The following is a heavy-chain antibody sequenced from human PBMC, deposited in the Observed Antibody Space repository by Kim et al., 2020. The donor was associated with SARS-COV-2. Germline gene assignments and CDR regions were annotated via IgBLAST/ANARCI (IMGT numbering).Heavy chain of an antibody. Sequence: GGSLRLSCAASGFTFSDYYMSWIRQAPGKGLEWVSYISSSSSYTNYADSVKGRFTISRDNAKNSLYLQMNSLRAEDTAVYYCARGELGYCSSTSCYFVENAFDIWGQGTMVTVSS. D-gene: IGHD2-2*01. CDR1: GFTFSDYY. CDR2: ISSSSSYT. V-gene: IGHV3-11*06. CDR3: ARGELGYCSSTSCYFVENAFDI. J-gene: IGHJ3*02.